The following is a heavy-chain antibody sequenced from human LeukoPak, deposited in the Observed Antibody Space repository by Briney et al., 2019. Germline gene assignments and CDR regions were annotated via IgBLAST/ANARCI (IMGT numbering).Heavy chain of an antibody. CDR2: IDSENNKM. D-gene: IGHD6-19*01. J-gene: IGHJ4*02. Sequence: PVNVSIKISEYLLIELFSHWLRKAPGEERHRMGFIDSENNKMVYSQKFQGRVTMTEDTSADTAYMELTSLRSEYTAVYFCATDRVYRSSGRSWGFFDYWGQGTLVIGSS. CDR3: ATDRVYRSSGRSWGFFDY. V-gene: IGHV1-24*01. CDR1: EYLLIELF.